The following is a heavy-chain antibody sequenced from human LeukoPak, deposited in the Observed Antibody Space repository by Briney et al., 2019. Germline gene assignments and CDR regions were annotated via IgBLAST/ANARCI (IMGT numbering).Heavy chain of an antibody. J-gene: IGHJ4*02. V-gene: IGHV4-4*07. CDR3: ARGPLYSWGQLLFYYFDY. CDR2: IYTSGST. CDR1: GGSISSYY. D-gene: IGHD2-2*01. Sequence: PSETLSLTCTVSGGSISSYYRSWIRQPAGKGLEWIGRIYTSGSTNCNPSLKSRVTMSVDTSKNQFSLKLNSVTAADTAVYYCARGPLYSWGQLLFYYFDYWGQGTLVTVSS.